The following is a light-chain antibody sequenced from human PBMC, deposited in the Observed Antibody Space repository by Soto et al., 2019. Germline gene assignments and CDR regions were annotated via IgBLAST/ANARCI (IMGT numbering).Light chain of an antibody. Sequence: ETVLTQSPGTLSLSPGERATLSCRASQSVSSSYLARYQQKPGQAPRLLLYGASSRATGIPDRFSGSVSGKVFTLTISRLELEDFAVYYCQQYVSSPPSWTFGQGTKVEI. J-gene: IGKJ1*01. CDR3: QQYVSSPPSWT. CDR1: QSVSSSY. CDR2: GAS. V-gene: IGKV3-20*01.